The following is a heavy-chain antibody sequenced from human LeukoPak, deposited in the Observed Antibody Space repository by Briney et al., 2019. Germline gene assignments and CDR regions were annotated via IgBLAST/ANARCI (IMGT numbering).Heavy chain of an antibody. V-gene: IGHV3-9*01. CDR3: ARGVPITMIVVVSPGAFDI. J-gene: IGHJ3*02. CDR1: GFTFDDYA. D-gene: IGHD3-22*01. CDR2: ISWNSGSK. Sequence: GGSLRLSCAASGFTFDDYAMHWVRQAPGKGLEWVSGISWNSGSKGYADSVRGRFTISRDNAKNSLYLQMNSLRAEDTAVYYCARGVPITMIVVVSPGAFDIWGQGTMVTVSS.